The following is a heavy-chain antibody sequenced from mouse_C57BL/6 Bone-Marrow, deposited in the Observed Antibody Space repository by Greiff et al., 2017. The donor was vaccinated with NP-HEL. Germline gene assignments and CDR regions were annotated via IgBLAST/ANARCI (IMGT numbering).Heavy chain of an antibody. Sequence: QVRLQQSGPELVKPGASVKISCKASGYAFSSSWMNWVKQRPGKGLEWIGRIYPGDGDTNYNGKFKGKATLTADKSSSTAYMQLSSLTSEDSAVYFCARGGGSSFAWFAYWGQGTLVTVSA. J-gene: IGHJ3*01. CDR3: ARGGGSSFAWFAY. CDR2: IYPGDGDT. D-gene: IGHD1-1*01. V-gene: IGHV1-82*01. CDR1: GYAFSSSW.